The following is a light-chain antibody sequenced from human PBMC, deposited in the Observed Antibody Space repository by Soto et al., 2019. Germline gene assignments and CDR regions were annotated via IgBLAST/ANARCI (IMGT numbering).Light chain of an antibody. Sequence: AIQMTQSPSSLSASVGDRVTITCRASQDIRTDLGWYQQKPGKAPNLLIYGASNLQSGVPSRFSGSGSGTDFTLTITSLQPEDFAAYYCLQDYNYPRAFGQGTKVDIK. V-gene: IGKV1-6*01. CDR2: GAS. CDR1: QDIRTD. CDR3: LQDYNYPRA. J-gene: IGKJ1*01.